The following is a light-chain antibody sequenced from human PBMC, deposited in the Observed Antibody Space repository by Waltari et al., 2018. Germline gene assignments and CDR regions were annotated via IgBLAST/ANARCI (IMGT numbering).Light chain of an antibody. CDR3: QQYYSTPWT. V-gene: IGKV4-1*01. J-gene: IGKJ1*01. Sequence: DIVMTQSPDSLAVSLGERATINCRSSRSVLYSSNNKKYITWYQQKTGQPPKLLIYWASTRESGVPDRFSGSGSGTDFTLTISSLQAEDVAVYYCQQYYSTPWTFCQGTKVEIK. CDR2: WAS. CDR1: RSVLYSSNNKKY.